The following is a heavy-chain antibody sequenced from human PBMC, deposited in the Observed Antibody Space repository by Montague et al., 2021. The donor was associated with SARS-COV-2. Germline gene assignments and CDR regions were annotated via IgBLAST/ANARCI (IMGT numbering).Heavy chain of an antibody. CDR1: GFSFSSYG. CDR2: IGLDGSNE. D-gene: IGHD1-26*01. V-gene: IGHV3-33*06. CDR3: AKDQGRERKRAFDS. J-gene: IGHJ4*02. Sequence: SLRLSCAASGFSFSSYGMHWVRQAPGKGLEWVAVIGLDGSNEYYADPVKGRFTISRDNSKNKLYLQMNSLRAEDTAVYYCAKDQGRERKRAFDSWGQGILVTVSS.